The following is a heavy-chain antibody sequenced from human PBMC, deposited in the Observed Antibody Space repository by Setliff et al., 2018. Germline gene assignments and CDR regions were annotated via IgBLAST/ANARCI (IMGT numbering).Heavy chain of an antibody. CDR1: GFSFGSYW. V-gene: IGHV3-74*03. J-gene: IGHJ6*03. D-gene: IGHD5-12*01. CDR3: ARELGGYNSHYYYYMDV. Sequence: GGSLRLSCAASGFSFGSYWMHWVRQAPGKGLVWVARINTDVTITTYADSVKGRFTISRDNAKSTMYLQMNSLRAEDTAVYFCARELGGYNSHYYYYMDVWGKGTTVTVSS. CDR2: INTDVTIT.